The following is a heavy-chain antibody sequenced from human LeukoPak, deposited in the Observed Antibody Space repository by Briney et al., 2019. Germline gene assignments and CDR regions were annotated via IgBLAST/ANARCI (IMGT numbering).Heavy chain of an antibody. D-gene: IGHD2-15*01. CDR1: GYTFTGYY. CDR2: INPNSGGT. Sequence: ASVKVSCKASGYTFTGYYMHWVRQAPGQGLEWMGWINPNSGGTNYAQKFQGRVTMTRDTSISTAYMELSRLRSDDTAVYYCARDSSRYCSGGSCYSVFDYWGQGTLVTVSS. V-gene: IGHV1-2*02. J-gene: IGHJ4*02. CDR3: ARDSSRYCSGGSCYSVFDY.